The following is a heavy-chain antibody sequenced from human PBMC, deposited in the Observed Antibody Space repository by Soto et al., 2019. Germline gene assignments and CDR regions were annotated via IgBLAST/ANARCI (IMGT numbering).Heavy chain of an antibody. J-gene: IGHJ5*02. CDR1: EFTFSTYE. Sequence: AGGSLRLSCAASEFTFSTYEMNWVRQAPGKGLEWLSYISSSGYTMYYADSVKGRFTISRDNAKNSLFLQMNSLRAEDTAIYYCARGAGSGYDPTYNWFDPWGQGTLVTVSS. CDR3: ARGAGSGYDPTYNWFDP. CDR2: ISSSGYTM. D-gene: IGHD5-12*01. V-gene: IGHV3-48*03.